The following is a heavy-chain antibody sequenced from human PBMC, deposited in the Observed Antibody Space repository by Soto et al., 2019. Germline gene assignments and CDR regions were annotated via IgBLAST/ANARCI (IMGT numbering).Heavy chain of an antibody. CDR1: GFTFSNAW. V-gene: IGHV3-15*01. CDR3: TTEVEYSYGSFDY. D-gene: IGHD5-18*01. CDR2: IKSKTDGGTT. J-gene: IGHJ4*02. Sequence: AGGSLRLSCAASGFTFSNAWMSWVRQAPGKGLEWVGRIKSKTDGGTTDYAAPVKGRFTISRDDSKNTLYLQMNSLKTEDTAVYYCTTEVEYSYGSFDYWGQGTLVTVSS.